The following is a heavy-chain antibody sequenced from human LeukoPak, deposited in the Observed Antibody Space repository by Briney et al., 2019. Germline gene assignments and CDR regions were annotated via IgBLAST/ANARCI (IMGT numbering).Heavy chain of an antibody. CDR2: INPNSGGT. V-gene: IGHV1-2*02. J-gene: IGHJ6*03. Sequence: ASVKVSCKASGYTFTGYYMHWVRQAPGQGLEWMGWINPNSGGTNYAQKFQGRVTMTRDTSISTAYMELSRLRSDDTAVYYCARVTTPYMVTFNYYYYYMDVWGKGTTVTISS. D-gene: IGHD3-16*01. CDR1: GYTFTGYY. CDR3: ARVTTPYMVTFNYYYYYMDV.